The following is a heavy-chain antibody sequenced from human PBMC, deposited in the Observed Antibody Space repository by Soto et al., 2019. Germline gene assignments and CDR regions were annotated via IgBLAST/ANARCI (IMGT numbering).Heavy chain of an antibody. CDR3: AKGSSSSSPSPNWCDP. D-gene: IGHD6-6*01. Sequence: QVQLVESGGGVVQPGRSLRLSCAASGFTFSSYGMHWVRQAPGKGLEWVAVISYDGSNKYYADSVKGRFTISRDNSKNTLYLQMNSLRAEDTAVYYCAKGSSSSSPSPNWCDPWGQGTLVTVSS. V-gene: IGHV3-30*18. J-gene: IGHJ5*02. CDR1: GFTFSSYG. CDR2: ISYDGSNK.